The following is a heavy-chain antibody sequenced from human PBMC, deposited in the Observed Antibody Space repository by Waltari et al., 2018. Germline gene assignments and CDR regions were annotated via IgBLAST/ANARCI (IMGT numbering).Heavy chain of an antibody. V-gene: IGHV4-61*02. J-gene: IGHJ6*03. CDR2: IYTSGST. Sequence: QVQLQESGPGMVKPSQTLSLTCTVSGGSISSGSDNWSWIRQPAGKGLAWIWRIYTSGSTTYNPSLKSRVTISVDTSKNQFSLKLSAGTAADTAVYYCARDLTPGIAGRCMDVWGKGTTVTVSS. CDR1: GGSISSGSDN. D-gene: IGHD1-26*01. CDR3: ARDLTPGIAGRCMDV.